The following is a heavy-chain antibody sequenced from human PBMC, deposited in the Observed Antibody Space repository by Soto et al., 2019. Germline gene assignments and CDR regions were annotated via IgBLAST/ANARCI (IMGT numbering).Heavy chain of an antibody. J-gene: IGHJ4*02. CDR2: FVPLVGTA. CDR1: GGTFSSYS. Sequence: EASVKVSCKASGGTFSSYSITWVRQAPGQGLEWMGGFVPLVGTANYAQKFQGRLTITAGESASTAYMDLSSLRSDDTAIYYCAIGSTYSGEFEFWGQGSLVTVSS. D-gene: IGHD1-26*01. V-gene: IGHV1-69*13. CDR3: AIGSTYSGEFEF.